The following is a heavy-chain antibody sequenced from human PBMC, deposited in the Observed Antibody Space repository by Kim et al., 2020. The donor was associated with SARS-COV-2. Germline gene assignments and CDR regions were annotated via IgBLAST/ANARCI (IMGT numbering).Heavy chain of an antibody. J-gene: IGHJ4*02. Sequence: AQKLQGRVTMTTDTSTSTAYMELRSLRSDDTAVYYCARELTYSNSLFDYWGQGTLVTVSS. V-gene: IGHV1-18*01. CDR3: ARELTYSNSLFDY. D-gene: IGHD4-4*01.